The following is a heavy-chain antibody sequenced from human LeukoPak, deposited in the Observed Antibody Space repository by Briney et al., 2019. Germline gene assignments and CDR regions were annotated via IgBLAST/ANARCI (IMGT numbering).Heavy chain of an antibody. CDR1: GFTFSSYA. D-gene: IGHD3-22*01. CDR2: ISGSGGNT. Sequence: GGSLRLSCAASGFTFSSYAMSWVRQAPGKGLEWVSVISGSGGNTYYASSVKGRFTISRDNSKNTLYLQMYSLRAEDTAVYYCAKAPQSGAYSAVDYWGQGTLVTVSS. CDR3: AKAPQSGAYSAVDY. V-gene: IGHV3-23*01. J-gene: IGHJ4*02.